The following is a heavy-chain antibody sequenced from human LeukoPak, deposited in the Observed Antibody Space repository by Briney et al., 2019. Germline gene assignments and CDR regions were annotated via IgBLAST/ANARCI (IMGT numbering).Heavy chain of an antibody. Sequence: GGSLRLSCAASGFTFSSYGMYWVRQAPGKGLEWVALIWYDGSKKYYADSVKGRFTISRDKSKNTLYLQMNSLTAEDTAVYYCARDVGNYDSGTSYFDYWGQGTLVTVSS. D-gene: IGHD3-10*01. CDR3: ARDVGNYDSGTSYFDY. CDR1: GFTFSSYG. CDR2: IWYDGSKK. V-gene: IGHV3-33*01. J-gene: IGHJ4*02.